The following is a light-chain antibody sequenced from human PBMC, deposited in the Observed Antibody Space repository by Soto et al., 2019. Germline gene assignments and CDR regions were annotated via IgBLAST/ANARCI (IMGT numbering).Light chain of an antibody. V-gene: IGLV1-40*01. Sequence: QSVLTQPPSVSGAPGQRVTISCTGSSSNIGAGYDVHWYQQLPGTAPKLLIYGNSHRPSGVPDRFSGSKSGTSASLAITGLQAEDEGDYYCQSYDSSLSGSKVFDGGTKLTVL. CDR3: QSYDSSLSGSKV. J-gene: IGLJ2*01. CDR1: SSNIGAGYD. CDR2: GNS.